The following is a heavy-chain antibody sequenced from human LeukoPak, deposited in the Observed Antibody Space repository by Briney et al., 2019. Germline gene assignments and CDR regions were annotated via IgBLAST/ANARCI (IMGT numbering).Heavy chain of an antibody. V-gene: IGHV1-18*01. Sequence: ASVKVSCKASGYTFNRYAISWVRQAPGQGLEWMGWISAYNGNTNYVQKLQGRVTMTTDTSTTTAYMELRSLRSDDTAVYYCARHLYGDYFFDYWGQGTLVTVSS. J-gene: IGHJ4*02. CDR1: GYTFNRYA. D-gene: IGHD4-17*01. CDR3: ARHLYGDYFFDY. CDR2: ISAYNGNT.